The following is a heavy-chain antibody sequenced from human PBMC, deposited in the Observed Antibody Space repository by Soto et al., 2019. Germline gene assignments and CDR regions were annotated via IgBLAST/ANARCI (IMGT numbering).Heavy chain of an antibody. Sequence: EVQLVESGGGLVQPGGSLRLSCAASGFTFSRDWMHWVRQSPGKGRGWVSRIKGDGTITNYADSVKGRFTISRDNAKNTVYLQLNSLTTEDTAVYYCARGGLGNYYNDYWGQGTLVTVSS. CDR1: GFTFSRDW. CDR3: ARGGLGNYYNDY. CDR2: IKGDGTIT. J-gene: IGHJ4*02. V-gene: IGHV3-74*01. D-gene: IGHD3-10*01.